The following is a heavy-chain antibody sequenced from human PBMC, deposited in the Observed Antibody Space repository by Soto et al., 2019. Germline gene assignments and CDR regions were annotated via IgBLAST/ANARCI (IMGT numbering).Heavy chain of an antibody. Sequence: SQTLSLTCAITGDSVSSNSAGWSWVRQSPSRGLEWLGRTYYRSKWYYEYAVSVRGRITINPDTSKNQYSLQLNSVTPEDTAVYYCARDSARPRETYYYYYGMDVWGQGTTVTVSS. J-gene: IGHJ6*02. CDR1: GDSVSSNSAG. CDR3: ARDSARPRETYYYYYGMDV. D-gene: IGHD6-6*01. CDR2: TYYRSKWYY. V-gene: IGHV6-1*01.